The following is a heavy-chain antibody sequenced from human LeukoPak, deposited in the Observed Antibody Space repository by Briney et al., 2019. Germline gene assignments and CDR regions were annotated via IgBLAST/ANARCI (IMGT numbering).Heavy chain of an antibody. CDR1: GGSLNGHW. D-gene: IGHD6-25*01. V-gene: IGHV4-59*08. CDR3: AGLHFASAEEFDP. J-gene: IGHJ5*02. Sequence: SETLSLTCTVSGGSLNGHWRSWLRQPPGKGLEWVGYVYYNGNSIFHPSLNGRVSISLDTTKNQFSLNLTSVTAADTAVYYCAGLHFASAEEFDPWGQGTLVTVSS. CDR2: VYYNGNS.